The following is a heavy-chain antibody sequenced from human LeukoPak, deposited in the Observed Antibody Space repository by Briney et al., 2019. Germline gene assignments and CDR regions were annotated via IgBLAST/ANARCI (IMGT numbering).Heavy chain of an antibody. CDR3: AKDPHDSYYYYYYGMDV. Sequence: QSGGSLRLSCAASGFTFSSYAMSWVRQAPGKGLEWVSAISGSGGSTYYADSVKGRFTISRDNSKNTLYLQTNSLRAEDTAVYYCAKDPHDSYYYYYYGMDVWGQGTTVTVSS. J-gene: IGHJ6*02. D-gene: IGHD3-3*01. CDR2: ISGSGGST. CDR1: GFTFSSYA. V-gene: IGHV3-23*01.